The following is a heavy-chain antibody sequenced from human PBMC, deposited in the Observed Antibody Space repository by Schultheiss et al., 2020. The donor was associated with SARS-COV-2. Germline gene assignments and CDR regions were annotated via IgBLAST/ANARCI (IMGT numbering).Heavy chain of an antibody. Sequence: GESLKISCAASGFTFSSYGMHWVRQAPGKGLEWVAVIWYDGSNKYYADSVKGRFSISRDTSKNTLYLQMNSLRAEDTAVYYCAKVAQYSSSWYTDYYYYYGMDVWGQGTTVTVSS. CDR3: AKVAQYSSSWYTDYYYYYGMDV. J-gene: IGHJ6*02. CDR1: GFTFSSYG. CDR2: IWYDGSNK. V-gene: IGHV3-30*02. D-gene: IGHD6-13*01.